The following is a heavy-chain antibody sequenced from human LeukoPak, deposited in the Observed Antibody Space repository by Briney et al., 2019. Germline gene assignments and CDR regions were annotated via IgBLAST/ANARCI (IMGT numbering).Heavy chain of an antibody. V-gene: IGHV3-7*01. Sequence: GGSLRLSCAASGFTFSSYWMTWVRQAPGKGLEWVASIKKDGSERYYVDSVKGRFTISRDNARNSLYLQINSLRAEDTAVYYCARVPRSSSWCWFDAWGQGTLVSVSS. CDR3: ARVPRSSSWCWFDA. CDR1: GFTFSSYW. D-gene: IGHD2-2*01. J-gene: IGHJ5*02. CDR2: IKKDGSER.